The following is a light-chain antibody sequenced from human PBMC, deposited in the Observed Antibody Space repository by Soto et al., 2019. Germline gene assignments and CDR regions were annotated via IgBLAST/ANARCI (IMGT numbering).Light chain of an antibody. CDR1: QSILYSSNNKNY. Sequence: DIVMTQSPASLAVSLGERATINCKSSQSILYSSNNKNYLAWYQQKPGQPPKLLISWASTRESGVPDRFSGSGSGTDFTLTISSLQAADVAVYYCQQYYSSPLTFGGGTKVEIK. CDR2: WAS. CDR3: QQYYSSPLT. J-gene: IGKJ4*01. V-gene: IGKV4-1*01.